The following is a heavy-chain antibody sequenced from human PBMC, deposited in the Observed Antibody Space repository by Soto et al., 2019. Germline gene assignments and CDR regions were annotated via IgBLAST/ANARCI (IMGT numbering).Heavy chain of an antibody. Sequence: SDTLSLTCAVSGYSINSDYYWGWIRQPPGKGLEWIGSVDHSGRTYYSPSLRSRLTIFIDTSKNQFSLGLTSVTAADTAMYFCAKKGYYPSGKINLFDSWGPGTLVTVSS. D-gene: IGHD3-10*01. V-gene: IGHV4-38-2*01. CDR2: VDHSGRT. CDR1: GYSINSDYY. J-gene: IGHJ4*02. CDR3: AKKGYYPSGKINLFDS.